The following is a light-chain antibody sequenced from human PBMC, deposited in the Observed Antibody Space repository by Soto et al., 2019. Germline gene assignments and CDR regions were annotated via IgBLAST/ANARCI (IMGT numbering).Light chain of an antibody. CDR2: GND. CDR3: QSYGNSLNALYV. J-gene: IGLJ1*01. Sequence: QSVLTQPPSVSGAPGQRVTISCTGSSSNIGAGYDVHWYQQLPGTAPKLLIYGNDNRPSGVPDRFSGSKSGTSASLAITGLQAEDEADYYCQSYGNSLNALYVFGTGTKLTVL. V-gene: IGLV1-40*01. CDR1: SSNIGAGYD.